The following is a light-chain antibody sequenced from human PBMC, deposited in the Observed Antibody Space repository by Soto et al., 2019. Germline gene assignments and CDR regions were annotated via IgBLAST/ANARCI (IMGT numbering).Light chain of an antibody. Sequence: QSALTQPASVSGSPGQSITISCTGTSSDVGGYNYVSWYQQHPGKAPKLMIYDVSNRPSGVSNRFSGSKSGNTASLTISGLQAADEAEYYFSSYTSSSTLFGGGTKLTVL. J-gene: IGLJ2*01. CDR1: SSDVGGYNY. CDR2: DVS. CDR3: SSYTSSSTL. V-gene: IGLV2-14*01.